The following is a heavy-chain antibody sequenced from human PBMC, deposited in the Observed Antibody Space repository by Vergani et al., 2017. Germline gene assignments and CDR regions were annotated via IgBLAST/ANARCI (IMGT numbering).Heavy chain of an antibody. CDR3: AKDMSYGPIYPDLPPHPLDY. CDR2: ISWNSGSI. D-gene: IGHD3-10*01. Sequence: EVQLVESGGGLVQPGRSLRLSCAASGFTFDDYAMHWVRQAPGKGLEWVSGISWNSGSIGYADSVKGRFTISRDNDKNSLYLQMNSLRAEDTALYYCAKDMSYGPIYPDLPPHPLDYWGQGTLVTVSS. J-gene: IGHJ4*02. CDR1: GFTFDDYA. V-gene: IGHV3-9*01.